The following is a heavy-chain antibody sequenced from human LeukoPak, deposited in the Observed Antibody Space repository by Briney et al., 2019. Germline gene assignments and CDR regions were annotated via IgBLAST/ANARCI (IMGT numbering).Heavy chain of an antibody. CDR3: ARTYYYDSGGYYYVGWFDP. Sequence: SETLSLTCTVSGGSISGHYWSWIRQPPGKGLEWIGYIYYSGSCNYNPSLESRVTISVDTSKNQFSLKLSSVTAADTAVYYCARTYYYDSGGYYYVGWFDPWGQGTLVTVSS. J-gene: IGHJ5*02. CDR1: GGSISGHY. CDR2: IYYSGSC. V-gene: IGHV4-59*11. D-gene: IGHD3-22*01.